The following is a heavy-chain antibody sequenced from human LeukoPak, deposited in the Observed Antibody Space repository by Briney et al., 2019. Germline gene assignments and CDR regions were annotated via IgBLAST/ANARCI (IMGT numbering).Heavy chain of an antibody. V-gene: IGHV3-30*18. Sequence: PGGSLTLPCAASGFTFSTYGMHWVRQAPGKGVEWVALISNDGSNKNYADSVKGRVTISRGNSKNTLYLQMNSLRAEDTAVSYCAKDRDNSGYDYWGQGTLVTVSS. CDR2: ISNDGSNK. CDR3: AKDRDNSGYDY. D-gene: IGHD3-22*01. CDR1: GFTFSTYG. J-gene: IGHJ4*02.